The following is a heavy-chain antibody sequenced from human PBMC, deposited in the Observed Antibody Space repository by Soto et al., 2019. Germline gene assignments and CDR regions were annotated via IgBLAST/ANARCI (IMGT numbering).Heavy chain of an antibody. D-gene: IGHD2-21*02. J-gene: IGHJ6*02. CDR2: INSDGSST. CDR1: GFTFSTYS. V-gene: IGHV3-74*01. Sequence: PGGSLRLSCVGSGFTFSTYSINWVRQVPGKGLVWVSRINSDGSSTNYADSVKGRFTISRDNAKNTLYLQMNSLRVEDTAVYYCTRSGGDYDYYYGMDVWGQGTTVTVSS. CDR3: TRSGGDYDYYYGMDV.